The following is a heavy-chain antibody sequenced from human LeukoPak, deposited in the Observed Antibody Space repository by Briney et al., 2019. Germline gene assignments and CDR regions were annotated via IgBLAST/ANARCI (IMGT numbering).Heavy chain of an antibody. D-gene: IGHD6-19*01. CDR1: GGSISSSSYY. CDR2: IYYSGST. Sequence: SETLSLTCTVSGGSISSSSYYWGWIRQPPGKGLEWIGSIYYSGSTYYNPSLKSRVTISVDTSKNQFSLKLSSVTAADTAVYYCARSDWLVRGGDDYWGQGTLVTVSS. CDR3: ARSDWLVRGGDDY. V-gene: IGHV4-39*01. J-gene: IGHJ4*02.